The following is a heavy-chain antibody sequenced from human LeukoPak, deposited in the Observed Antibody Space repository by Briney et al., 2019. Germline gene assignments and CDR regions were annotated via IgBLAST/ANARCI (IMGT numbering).Heavy chain of an antibody. CDR2: IVVGSGNT. J-gene: IGHJ4*02. V-gene: IGHV1-58*02. D-gene: IGHD3-22*01. CDR3: AAAYRYFYDRGGYFDY. Sequence: ASVKVSCKASGFTFATSAMQWVRQARGQRLEWIGWIVVGSGNTNYAQKFQERVTITRDMSTSTAYMELSSLRSEDTAVYYCAAAYRYFYDRGGYFDYWGQGTLVTVSS. CDR1: GFTFATSA.